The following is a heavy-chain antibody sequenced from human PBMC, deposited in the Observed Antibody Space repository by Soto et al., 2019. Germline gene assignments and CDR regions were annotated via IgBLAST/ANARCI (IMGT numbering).Heavy chain of an antibody. V-gene: IGHV4-59*08. J-gene: IGHJ3*02. CDR1: GGSISSYC. CDR2: IYYSGST. D-gene: IGHD3-22*01. Sequence: SETLSLTCSVSGGSISSYCWSWIRQPPGKGLEWIGYIYYSGSTNYNPSLKSRVTISVDTSKNQFSLRLSSVTAADTAVYYCARLDYYYDSSGSGYSFDIWGQGTMVTVSS. CDR3: ARLDYYYDSSGSGYSFDI.